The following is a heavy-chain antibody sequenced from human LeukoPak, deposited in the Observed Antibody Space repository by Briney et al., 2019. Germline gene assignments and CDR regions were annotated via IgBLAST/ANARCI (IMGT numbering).Heavy chain of an antibody. Sequence: PGGSLRLSCAASGFTFSSYAMSWVRQAPGKGLEWVSAISGSGGSTYYADSVKGRFTISRDNSKNTLYLQMNSLRAEDTAVYYCAKRLEIAWGDSSSVFDYWGQGTLVTVSS. D-gene: IGHD6-6*01. J-gene: IGHJ4*02. CDR2: ISGSGGST. CDR3: AKRLEIAWGDSSSVFDY. V-gene: IGHV3-23*01. CDR1: GFTFSSYA.